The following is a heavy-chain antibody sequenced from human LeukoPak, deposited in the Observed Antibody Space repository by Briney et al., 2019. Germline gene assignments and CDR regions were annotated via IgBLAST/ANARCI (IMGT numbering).Heavy chain of an antibody. D-gene: IGHD6-13*01. V-gene: IGHV3-30*04. Sequence: PGRSLRLSCAAPGFTFSSYAIHWVRQAPGKGLERVAVISYDGSNKYYADSVKGRFTISRDNSKNTLYLQMNSLRAEDTAVYYCARDGRGVSQQLVSYYFDYWGQGTLVTVSS. CDR3: ARDGRGVSQQLVSYYFDY. CDR2: ISYDGSNK. CDR1: GFTFSSYA. J-gene: IGHJ4*02.